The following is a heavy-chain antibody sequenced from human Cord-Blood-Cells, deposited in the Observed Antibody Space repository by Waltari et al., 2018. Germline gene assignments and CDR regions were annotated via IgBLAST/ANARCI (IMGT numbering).Heavy chain of an antibody. Sequence: QVQLVQSGAEVKKPGSSVKVSCKASGGTFSSYAISWVRQAPGQGLEWMGGIIPIFGTANYAQKFQGRVTITADESTSTAYMELSSPRSEDTAVYYCARVRYYDSSGYYYYFDYWGQGTLVTVSS. V-gene: IGHV1-69*01. CDR2: IIPIFGTA. D-gene: IGHD3-22*01. J-gene: IGHJ4*02. CDR3: ARVRYYDSSGYYYYFDY. CDR1: GGTFSSYA.